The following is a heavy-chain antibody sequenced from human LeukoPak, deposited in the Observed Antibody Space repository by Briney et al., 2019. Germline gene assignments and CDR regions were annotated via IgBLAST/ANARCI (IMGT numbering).Heavy chain of an antibody. CDR3: ARDSTTEFDY. D-gene: IGHD2/OR15-2a*01. J-gene: IGHJ4*02. Sequence: SETLSLTCTVSGGSISDASYYWSWIRQHPGRGLEWIGYIYSSGSTYYNPSLESRVIISIDTSKNQFSLKLSSVTAADTAVYYCARDSTTEFDYWGQGTLVTVSS. V-gene: IGHV4-31*03. CDR1: GGSISDASYY. CDR2: IYSSGST.